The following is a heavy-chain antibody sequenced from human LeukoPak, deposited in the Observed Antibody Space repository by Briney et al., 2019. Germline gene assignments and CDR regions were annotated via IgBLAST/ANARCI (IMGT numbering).Heavy chain of an antibody. J-gene: IGHJ4*02. D-gene: IGHD3-3*01. CDR2: IYYSGST. CDR1: GGSISSYH. CDR3: ARDFVGFDY. Sequence: PSETLPLTCTVSGGSISSYHWSWIRQPPGKGLEWIGYIYYSGSTNYNPSLKSRVTISVDTSKNQFSLKLSSVTAADTAVYYCARDFVGFDYWGQGTLVTVSS. V-gene: IGHV4-59*01.